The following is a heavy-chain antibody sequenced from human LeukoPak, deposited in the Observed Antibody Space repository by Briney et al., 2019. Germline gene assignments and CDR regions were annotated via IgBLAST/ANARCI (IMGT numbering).Heavy chain of an antibody. CDR3: ATHRVLRYFDWLPHLDY. CDR2: IYYSGST. V-gene: IGHV4-31*03. CDR1: GGSISSGGYY. J-gene: IGHJ4*02. Sequence: SETLSLTCTVSGGSISSGGYYWSWIRQHPGKGLEWIGYIYYSGSTYYNPSLKSRVTISVDPSKNQFSLKLSSVTAADTAVYYCATHRVLRYFDWLPHLDYWGQGTLVTVSS. D-gene: IGHD3-9*01.